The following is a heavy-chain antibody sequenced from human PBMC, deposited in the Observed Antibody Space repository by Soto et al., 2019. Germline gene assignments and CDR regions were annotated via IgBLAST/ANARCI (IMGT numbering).Heavy chain of an antibody. D-gene: IGHD6-13*01. J-gene: IGHJ5*02. CDR1: GYTFTSYA. CDR3: ARGDSSSWYGFDP. V-gene: IGHV1-3*01. Sequence: ASVKVSCKASGYTFTSYAMHWVRQAPGQRLEWMGWINAGNGNTKYSQKFQGRVTITRDTSASTAYMELSSLRSEDTAVYYCARGDSSSWYGFDPWGQGTLVTVSS. CDR2: INAGNGNT.